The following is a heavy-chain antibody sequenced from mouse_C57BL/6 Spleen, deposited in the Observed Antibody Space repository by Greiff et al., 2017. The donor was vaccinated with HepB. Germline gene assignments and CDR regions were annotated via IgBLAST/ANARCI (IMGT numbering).Heavy chain of an antibody. V-gene: IGHV1-22*01. CDR1: GYTFTDYN. CDR3: ARDGNLQYYFDY. D-gene: IGHD2-1*01. CDR2: INPNNGGT. J-gene: IGHJ2*01. Sequence: VQLKESGPELVKPGASVKMSCKASGYTFTDYNMHWVKQSHGKSLEWIGYINPNNGGTSYNQKFKGKATLTVNKSSSTAYMELRSLTSEDSAVYYCARDGNLQYYFDYWGQGTTLTVSS.